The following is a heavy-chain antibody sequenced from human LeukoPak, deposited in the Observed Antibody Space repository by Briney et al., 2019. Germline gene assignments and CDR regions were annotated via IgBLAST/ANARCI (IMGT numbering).Heavy chain of an antibody. Sequence: GGSLRLSCTASGFTFTSYAMHGFRQAPGQGLEWVAAISYGGSDKYYADSAKGRFTISRDNSRNTLFLQMNSLRGDDTAVYYCAREGLWVGLDSGKTRQAYWESWGQGTMVTVSS. CDR3: AREGLWVGLDSGKTRQAYWES. J-gene: IGHJ3*01. CDR2: ISYGGSDK. CDR1: GFTFTSYA. V-gene: IGHV3-30-3*01. D-gene: IGHD2-21*01.